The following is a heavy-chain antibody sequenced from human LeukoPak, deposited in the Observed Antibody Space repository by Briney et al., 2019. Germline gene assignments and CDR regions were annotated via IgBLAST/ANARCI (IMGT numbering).Heavy chain of an antibody. D-gene: IGHD4-17*01. V-gene: IGHV3-33*01. J-gene: IGHJ5*02. CDR1: GFTFSSYG. Sequence: GRSLRLSCAASGFTFSSYGMHWVRQAPGKGLEWVAVIWYDGSNKYYADPVKGRFTISRDNSKNTLYLQMNSLRAEDTAVYYCARDHYGWFDPWGQGTLVTVSS. CDR3: ARDHYGWFDP. CDR2: IWYDGSNK.